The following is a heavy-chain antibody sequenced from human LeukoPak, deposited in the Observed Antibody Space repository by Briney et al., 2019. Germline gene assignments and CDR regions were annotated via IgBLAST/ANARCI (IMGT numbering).Heavy chain of an antibody. V-gene: IGHV3-7*01. CDR2: IKGDGSEK. CDR1: EFTFSNFW. Sequence: PGGSLRLSCAASEFTFSNFWMSWVRQAPGKGLEWVANIKGDGSEKTYVDSVKGRFTVSRDNAKNPLFLQMDSVRAEDTAVYSCATPRGWSYFAYWGRGSLVTVSS. CDR3: ATPRGWSYFAY. D-gene: IGHD6-19*01. J-gene: IGHJ4*02.